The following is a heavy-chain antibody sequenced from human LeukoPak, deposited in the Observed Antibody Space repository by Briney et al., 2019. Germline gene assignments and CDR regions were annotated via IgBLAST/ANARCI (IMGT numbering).Heavy chain of an antibody. D-gene: IGHD2-21*02. Sequence: QTGGSLRLSCLVSGFTFSNYDMHWLRQVTGKGLEWVSGIDGAGDTYYAGSVKGRFTVSREIGKNSLYLQMSSLRAADTAVYYCARRKPVTASLDYWGRGTLVTVSS. CDR2: IDGAGDT. J-gene: IGHJ4*02. V-gene: IGHV3-13*01. CDR3: ARRKPVTASLDY. CDR1: GFTFSNYD.